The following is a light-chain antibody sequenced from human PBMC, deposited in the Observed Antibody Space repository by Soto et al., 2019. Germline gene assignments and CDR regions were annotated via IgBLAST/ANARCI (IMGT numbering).Light chain of an antibody. J-gene: IGLJ1*01. CDR3: CLYATSSLV. Sequence: SVLTQPGSVYGSPGQSITISCSGTSSDVGGYNLVSWYQQHQGRAPKLLIYEVSQRPSGVSSRFSGSKSGNTATLTISGVQPEDEADYHCCLYATSSLVFGTWTKGT. CDR2: EVS. V-gene: IGLV2-23*02. CDR1: SSDVGGYNL.